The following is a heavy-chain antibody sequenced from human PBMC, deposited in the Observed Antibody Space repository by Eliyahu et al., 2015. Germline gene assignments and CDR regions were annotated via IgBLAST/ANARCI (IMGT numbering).Heavy chain of an antibody. J-gene: IGHJ4*02. D-gene: IGHD3-22*01. V-gene: IGHV4-39*01. CDR3: ARQVHPDYYDSSGYYY. CDR2: IYYSGST. CDR1: GGSIRXXXYY. Sequence: QLQLQESGPGLVKPSETLSLTCTVXGGSIRXXXYYWGWIRQPPGKGLEWIGSIYYSGSTYYNPSLKSRVTISVDTSKNQFSLKLSSVTAADTAVYYCARQVHPDYYDSSGYYYWGQGTLVTVSS.